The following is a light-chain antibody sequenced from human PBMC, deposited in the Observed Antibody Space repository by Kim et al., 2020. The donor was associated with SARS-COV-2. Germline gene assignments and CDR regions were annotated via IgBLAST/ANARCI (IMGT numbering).Light chain of an antibody. CDR1: LRVSRD. CDR3: HQFKKWPIT. CDR2: GAS. Sequence: CQGERAPLPARASLRVSRDMAPDLHKPGQTPRLRVYGASTRGTGIPVRVSGRGSGTEFTLTIRRVQSEEFAVYYCHQFKKWPITFGGGTKVEIK. V-gene: IGKV3-15*01. J-gene: IGKJ4*01.